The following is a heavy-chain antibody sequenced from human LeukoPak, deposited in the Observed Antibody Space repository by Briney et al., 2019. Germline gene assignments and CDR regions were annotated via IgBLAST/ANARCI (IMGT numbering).Heavy chain of an antibody. D-gene: IGHD4-17*01. CDR1: GFTFSSYG. J-gene: IGHJ4*02. Sequence: GGSLRLSCAASGFTFSSYGMHWVRQAPGKGLEWVAVIWYDGSNKYYADSVKGRFTISRDNSKNTLYLQMNSLRAEDTAVYYCARAPNGDYYFDYWGQGTLVTVSS. CDR2: IWYDGSNK. V-gene: IGHV3-33*01. CDR3: ARAPNGDYYFDY.